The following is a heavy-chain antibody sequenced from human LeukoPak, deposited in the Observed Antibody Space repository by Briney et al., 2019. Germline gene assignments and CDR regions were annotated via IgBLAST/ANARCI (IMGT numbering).Heavy chain of an antibody. CDR2: IVVGSGNT. CDR3: AASSSSWYGSGAFDI. J-gene: IGHJ3*02. D-gene: IGHD6-13*01. CDR1: GFTFTSSA. V-gene: IGHV1-58*02. Sequence: GASVKVSCKASGFTFTSSAMQWVRQARGQRLEWIGWIVVGSGNTNYAQKFQERVTITRDMSTSTAYMELSSLRSEETAVYYCAASSSSWYGSGAFDIWGQGTMVTVSS.